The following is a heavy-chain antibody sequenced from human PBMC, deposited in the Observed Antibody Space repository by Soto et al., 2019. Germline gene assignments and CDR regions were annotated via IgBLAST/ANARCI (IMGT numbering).Heavy chain of an antibody. CDR3: ATVKRHYYDSSGYSFFDY. Sequence: GASVKVSCKVSGYTLTELSMHWVRQAPGKGLEWMGGFDPEDGETIYAQKFQGRVTMTEDTSTDTAYMELSSLRSEDTAVYYCATVKRHYYDSSGYSFFDYWGQGTLVTVSS. V-gene: IGHV1-24*01. CDR1: GYTLTELS. D-gene: IGHD3-22*01. CDR2: FDPEDGET. J-gene: IGHJ4*02.